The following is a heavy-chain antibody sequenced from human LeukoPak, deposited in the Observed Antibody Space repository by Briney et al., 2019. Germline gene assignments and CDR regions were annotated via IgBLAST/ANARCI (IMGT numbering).Heavy chain of an antibody. CDR3: AIRTVDCNPFDY. CDR2: INPNSDGT. V-gene: IGHV1-2*06. CDR1: GYTFTGYY. Sequence: ASVKVSCKASGYTFTGYYMHWVRQAPGQGLEWLGRINPNSDGTNYAQKLQGRDTMTRDTSISTAYMELSRLRSDDTAVDYCAIRTVDCNPFDYWGQGTLVTVSS. D-gene: IGHD3-9*01. J-gene: IGHJ4*02.